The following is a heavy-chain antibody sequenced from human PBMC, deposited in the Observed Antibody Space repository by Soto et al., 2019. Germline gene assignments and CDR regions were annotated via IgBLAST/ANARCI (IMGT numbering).Heavy chain of an antibody. V-gene: IGHV4-39*01. CDR1: GGSISSYY. Sequence: SETLSLTCTVSGGSISSYYWGWIRQPPGKGLEWIGSIYYSGSTYYNPSLKSRVTISVDTSKNQFSLKLSSVTAADTAVYYCAMISITMVRGVKRPYYYYGMDVWGQGTTVTVSS. D-gene: IGHD3-10*01. CDR2: IYYSGST. CDR3: AMISITMVRGVKRPYYYYGMDV. J-gene: IGHJ6*02.